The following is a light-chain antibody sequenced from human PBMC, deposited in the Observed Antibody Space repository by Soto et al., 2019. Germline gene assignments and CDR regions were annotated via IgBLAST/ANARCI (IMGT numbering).Light chain of an antibody. J-gene: IGKJ4*01. Sequence: DIQMTQSPSTLSASVGVRVTITCRASQSIRTWLAWYQQKPGKAPQILISGASGLQGGVPPRFSGSGSGTQFTLTITSLQPDDVATYYCQQYNSHNTFGGGTKVEIK. CDR3: QQYNSHNT. V-gene: IGKV1-5*01. CDR2: GAS. CDR1: QSIRTW.